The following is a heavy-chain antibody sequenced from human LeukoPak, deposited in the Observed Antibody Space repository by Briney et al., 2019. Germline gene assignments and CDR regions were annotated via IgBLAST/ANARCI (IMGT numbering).Heavy chain of an antibody. CDR3: ARDTVEGYCTS. CDR1: EFTFISMK. Sequence: PGGSLKPSLQPPEFTFISMKINWVRQAPGRGLKWVSYISSSSSTIYYADSVKGRFTISRDNAKNSLYLQMNSLRAEDTAVYYCARDTVEGYCTSWGQGTLVTVSS. V-gene: IGHV3-48*01. D-gene: IGHD2-8*01. J-gene: IGHJ5*02. CDR2: ISSSSSTI.